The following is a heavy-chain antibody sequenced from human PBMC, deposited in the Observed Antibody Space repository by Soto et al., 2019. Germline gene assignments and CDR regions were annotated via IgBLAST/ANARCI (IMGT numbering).Heavy chain of an antibody. CDR2: IWYDGSNK. CDR1: GFTFSSYG. Sequence: QVQLVESGGGVVQPGRSLRLSCAASGFTFSSYGMHWVRQAPGKGLEWVAVIWYDGSNKYYADSVKGRFTISRDNSKNTLYLQMTSLRAEDTAVYYCARANVGESGYYYGMDVWGQGTTVTVSS. V-gene: IGHV3-33*01. J-gene: IGHJ6*02. CDR3: ARANVGESGYYYGMDV. D-gene: IGHD3-16*01.